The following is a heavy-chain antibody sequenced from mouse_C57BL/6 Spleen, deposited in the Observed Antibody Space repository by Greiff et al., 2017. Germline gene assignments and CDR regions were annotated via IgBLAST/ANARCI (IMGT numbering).Heavy chain of an antibody. V-gene: IGHV1-64*01. Sequence: QVQLQQPGAELVKPGASVKLSCKASGYTFTSYWMHWVKQRPGQGLAWIGMIHPNSGSTNYNEKFKSKATLTVDKSSSTAYMQLSSLTSEDSAVYYCARRMDGYYGYFDVWGTGTTVTVSS. J-gene: IGHJ1*03. CDR1: GYTFTSYW. CDR2: IHPNSGST. CDR3: ARRMDGYYGYFDV. D-gene: IGHD2-3*01.